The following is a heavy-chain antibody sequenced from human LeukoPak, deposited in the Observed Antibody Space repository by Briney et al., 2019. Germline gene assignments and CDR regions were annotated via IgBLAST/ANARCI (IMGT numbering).Heavy chain of an antibody. CDR3: ARDLGRGYCSSTSCYPGVDY. Sequence: GGSLRLSCAASGFTFSSYWMHWVRQAPGKGLLWVSHINRYGSGTSYADSVKGRFTISRDNAKNTLYLQMNSLRAEDTAVYYCARDLGRGYCSSTSCYPGVDYWGQGTLVTVSS. CDR1: GFTFSSYW. D-gene: IGHD2-2*01. J-gene: IGHJ4*02. CDR2: INRYGSGT. V-gene: IGHV3-74*01.